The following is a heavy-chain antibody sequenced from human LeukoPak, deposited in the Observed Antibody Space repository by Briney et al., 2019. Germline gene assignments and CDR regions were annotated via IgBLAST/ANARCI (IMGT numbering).Heavy chain of an antibody. CDR3: AKDGVSMVVVPAAMRGYYYYGMDV. D-gene: IGHD2-2*01. CDR1: GFTFDDYA. J-gene: IGHJ6*02. Sequence: PGGSLRLSCAASGFTFDDYAMHWVRQAPGKGLEWVSLISGDGGSTYYADSVKGRFTISRDNSKNSLYLQMNSLRTEDTALYYCAKDGVSMVVVPAAMRGYYYYGMDVWGQGTTDTVSS. V-gene: IGHV3-43*02. CDR2: ISGDGGST.